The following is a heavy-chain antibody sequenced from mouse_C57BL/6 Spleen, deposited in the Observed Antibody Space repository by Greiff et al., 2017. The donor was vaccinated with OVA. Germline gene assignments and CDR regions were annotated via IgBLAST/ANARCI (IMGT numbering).Heavy chain of an antibody. D-gene: IGHD4-1*01. CDR1: GFTFSDYY. CDR2: INYDGSST. CDR3: ARVNWGFDY. Sequence: EVKLVESEGGLVQPGSSMKLSCTASGFTFSDYYMAWVRQVPEKGLEWVANINYDGSSTYYLDSLKSRFIISRDNAKNILYLQMSSLKSEDTATYYCARVNWGFDYWGQGTTLTVSS. J-gene: IGHJ2*01. V-gene: IGHV5-16*01.